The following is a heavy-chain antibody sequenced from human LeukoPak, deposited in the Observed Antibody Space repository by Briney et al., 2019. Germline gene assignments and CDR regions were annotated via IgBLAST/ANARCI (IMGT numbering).Heavy chain of an antibody. V-gene: IGHV4-59*01. CDR1: GGSISSYY. Sequence: PSETLSLTCTVSGGSISSYYWSWIRQPPGKGLEWIGYIYDSGSTNYNPSLKSRVTISVDTSKNQFSLKLSSVTAADTAVYYCAIDHGTMVRGASGFDYWGQGTLVTVSS. CDR3: AIDHGTMVRGASGFDY. D-gene: IGHD3-10*01. CDR2: IYDSGST. J-gene: IGHJ4*02.